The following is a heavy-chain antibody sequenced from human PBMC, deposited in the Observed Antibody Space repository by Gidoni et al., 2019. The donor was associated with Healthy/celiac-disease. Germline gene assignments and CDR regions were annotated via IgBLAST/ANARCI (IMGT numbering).Heavy chain of an antibody. Sequence: QVQLVESGGGVVQPGRSLRLSCAASGFTLSSHGMHWVRQAPGKGLEWVAVIWYDGSNKYYADSVKGRFTISRDNSKNTLYLQMNSLRAEDTAVYYCARAGAIGNYYDSSGYSFWGQGTLVTVSS. CDR1: GFTLSSHG. CDR2: IWYDGSNK. J-gene: IGHJ4*02. CDR3: ARAGAIGNYYDSSGYSF. D-gene: IGHD3-22*01. V-gene: IGHV3-33*01.